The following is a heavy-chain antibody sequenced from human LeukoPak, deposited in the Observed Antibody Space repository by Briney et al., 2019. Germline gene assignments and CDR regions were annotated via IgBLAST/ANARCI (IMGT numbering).Heavy chain of an antibody. CDR1: GYNFTNYW. V-gene: IGHV5-51*01. CDR3: ARWSGYAYFDY. D-gene: IGHD5-12*01. J-gene: IGHJ4*02. CDR2: IYPGDSDT. Sequence: GESLKISCKSSGYNFTNYWIGWVRQMPGKGLEWMGIIYPGDSDTRYSPSFQGRVTISADKSITTAYLQWSSLKASDTAMYYCARWSGYAYFDYWGQGTLVTVSS.